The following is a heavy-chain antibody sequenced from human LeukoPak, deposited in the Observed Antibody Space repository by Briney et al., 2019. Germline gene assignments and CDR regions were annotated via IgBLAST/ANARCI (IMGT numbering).Heavy chain of an antibody. CDR3: AKGPDYGSGSYYFDY. V-gene: IGHV3-9*01. CDR2: ISWNSGSI. CDR1: GFTFDDYA. J-gene: IGHJ4*02. Sequence: GGSLRLSCAASGFTFDDYAMHWVRQAPGKGLEWVSGISWNSGSIGYADSVKGRFTISRDNAKNSLYLQMNSLRAEDTALYYCAKGPDYGSGSYYFDYWGQGTLVTVSS. D-gene: IGHD3-10*01.